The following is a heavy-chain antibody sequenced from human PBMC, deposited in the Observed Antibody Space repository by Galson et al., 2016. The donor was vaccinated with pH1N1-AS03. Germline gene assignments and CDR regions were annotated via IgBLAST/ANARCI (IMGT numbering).Heavy chain of an antibody. CDR1: GFTFSGYW. CDR3: AKDKGSSRHDDY. V-gene: IGHV3-7*03. CDR2: INQDGSVK. Sequence: SLRLSCAGSGFTFSGYWMSWVRQAPGKGLEWVANINQDGSVKYCVDSVKGRFTISRDNSKQTLYLQMNSLRAEDAAVYLCAKDKGSSRHDDYWGQGTRVTVSS. D-gene: IGHD6-13*01. J-gene: IGHJ4*02.